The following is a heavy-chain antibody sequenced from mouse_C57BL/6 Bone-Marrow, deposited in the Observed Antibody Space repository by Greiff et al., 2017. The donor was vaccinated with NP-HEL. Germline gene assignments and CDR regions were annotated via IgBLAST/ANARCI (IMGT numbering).Heavy chain of an antibody. CDR1: GFTFSSYG. D-gene: IGHD1-1*01. Sequence: EVMLVESGGDLVKPGGSLKLSCAASGFTFSSYGMSWVRQTPDKRLEWVATISSGGSYTYYPDSVKGRFTISRDNAKNTLYLQMSSLKSEDTAMYYCASLFITTVVATDYWGRGTTLTVSA. J-gene: IGHJ2*01. CDR2: ISSGGSYT. V-gene: IGHV5-6*02. CDR3: ASLFITTVVATDY.